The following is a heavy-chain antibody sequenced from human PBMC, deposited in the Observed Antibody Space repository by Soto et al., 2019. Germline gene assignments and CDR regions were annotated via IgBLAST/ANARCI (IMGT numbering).Heavy chain of an antibody. D-gene: IGHD1-1*01. V-gene: IGHV1-18*01. CDR1: GYAFTTYG. J-gene: IGHJ4*02. CDR2: ISAHNGNT. Sequence: QVHLVQSGAEVKKPGASVKVSCKGSGYAFTTYGITWVRQAPGQGLEWMGWISAHNGNTNYAQKLQGRVTVTRDTSPSTASMELRRLRSDDTAVYYCARGGYGDYWGQGALVTVSS. CDR3: ARGGYGDY.